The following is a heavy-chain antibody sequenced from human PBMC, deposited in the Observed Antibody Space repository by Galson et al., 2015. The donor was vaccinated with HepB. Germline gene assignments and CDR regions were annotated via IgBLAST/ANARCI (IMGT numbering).Heavy chain of an antibody. D-gene: IGHD1-26*01. V-gene: IGHV3-21*01. Sequence: SLRLSCAASGFTFSSYSMNWVRQAPGKGLEWVSSISSSSSYIYYADSVKGRFTISRDNAKNSLYLQMNSLRAEDTAVYYCQAYIVGATIAAYFDYWGQGTLVTVSS. CDR2: ISSSSSYI. J-gene: IGHJ4*02. CDR3: QAYIVGATIAAYFDY. CDR1: GFTFSSYS.